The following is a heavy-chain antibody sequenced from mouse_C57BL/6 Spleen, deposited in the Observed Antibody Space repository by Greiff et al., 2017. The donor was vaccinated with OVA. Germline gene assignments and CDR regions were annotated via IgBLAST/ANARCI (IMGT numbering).Heavy chain of an antibody. Sequence: QVQLKQPGAELVMPGASVKLSCKASGYTFTSYWMHWVKQRPGQGLEWIGEIDPSDSYTNYNQKFKGKSTLTVDKSSSTAYMQLSILTSEYSAVEYCSRQVNWDWFADWGQGTLVTVSA. J-gene: IGHJ3*01. D-gene: IGHD4-1*01. CDR2: IDPSDSYT. V-gene: IGHV1-69*01. CDR3: SRQVNWDWFAD. CDR1: GYTFTSYW.